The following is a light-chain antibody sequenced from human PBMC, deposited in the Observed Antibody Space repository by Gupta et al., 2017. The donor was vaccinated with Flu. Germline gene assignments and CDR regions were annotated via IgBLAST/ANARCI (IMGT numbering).Light chain of an antibody. Sequence: DIQLPQSPSSLSASVGDRVTITCRASQSISSYLNWYQQKPGKAPKLLIYAASSLQSGVPSRFSGSGSGTDFTLTISRLQPEDFATYYCQQSYSTPGTFGGGTKVEIK. CDR1: QSISSY. CDR3: QQSYSTPGT. V-gene: IGKV1-39*01. J-gene: IGKJ4*01. CDR2: AAS.